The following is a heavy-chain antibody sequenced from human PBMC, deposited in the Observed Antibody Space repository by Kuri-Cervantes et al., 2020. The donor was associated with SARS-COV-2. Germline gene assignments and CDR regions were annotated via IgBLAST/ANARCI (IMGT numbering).Heavy chain of an antibody. CDR3: ARVRGLGSADSSAFRGYYFEY. D-gene: IGHD3-22*01. J-gene: IGHJ4*02. CDR1: GGTFSTAI. Sequence: SVKVSCKASGGTFSTAIISWVRQGPGQGLWWMGGIIPILGIANYAQKFQGRVTITADKSTSTAYMELSSLRSEDTAVYYCARVRGLGSADSSAFRGYYFEYWGQGNLVTVSS. V-gene: IGHV1-69*10. CDR2: IIPILGIA.